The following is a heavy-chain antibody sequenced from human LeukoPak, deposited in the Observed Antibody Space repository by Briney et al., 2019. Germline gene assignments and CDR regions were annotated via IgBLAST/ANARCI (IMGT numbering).Heavy chain of an antibody. Sequence: GGSLRLSCAASGFSVSSYYMSWVRQAPGKGLEWVSVIYSDGSTYYADSVKGRFTISRDISKNTLYLQMNSLRVEDTAVYYCASCYGSGSPGNYYYYYMDVWGKGTTVTISS. J-gene: IGHJ6*03. CDR2: IYSDGST. CDR3: ASCYGSGSPGNYYYYYMDV. V-gene: IGHV3-53*01. CDR1: GFSVSSYY. D-gene: IGHD3-10*01.